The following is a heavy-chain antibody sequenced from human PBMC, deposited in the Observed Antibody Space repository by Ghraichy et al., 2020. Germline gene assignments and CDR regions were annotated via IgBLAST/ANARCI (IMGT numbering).Heavy chain of an antibody. V-gene: IGHV3-43D*03. Sequence: GGSLRLSCAASGFTFDDYAMHWVRQAPGKGLEWVSLISWDGGSTYYADSVKGRFTISRDNSKNSLYLQMNSLRAEDTALYYCAKVYGSGRTLGEINYGMDVWGQGTTVTVSS. CDR3: AKVYGSGRTLGEINYGMDV. CDR2: ISWDGGST. D-gene: IGHD3-10*01. CDR1: GFTFDDYA. J-gene: IGHJ6*02.